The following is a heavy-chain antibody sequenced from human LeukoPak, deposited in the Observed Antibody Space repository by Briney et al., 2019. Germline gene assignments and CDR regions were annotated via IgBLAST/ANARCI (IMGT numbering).Heavy chain of an antibody. CDR2: IYHSGST. V-gene: IGHV4-38-2*02. Sequence: SETLSLTCTVSGYSISSGYYWGWIRQPPGKGLEWIGSIYHSGSTYYNPSLKSRVTISVDTSKNQFSLKLSSVTAADTAVYYCASYYYGSGSRFDYWGQGTLVTVSS. D-gene: IGHD3-10*01. CDR3: ASYYYGSGSRFDY. J-gene: IGHJ4*02. CDR1: GYSISSGYY.